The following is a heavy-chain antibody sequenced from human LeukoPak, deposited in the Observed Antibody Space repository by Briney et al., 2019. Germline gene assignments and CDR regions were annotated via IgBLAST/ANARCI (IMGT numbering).Heavy chain of an antibody. D-gene: IGHD3-22*01. Sequence: SVKVSCKASGCTFSSYAISWVRQAPGQGLEWMGGIIPIFGTANYAQKFQGRVTITADESTSTAYLQWSSLKATDTAMYYCARGREYYYDSSGYYYGAFDIWGQGTMVTVSS. CDR2: IIPIFGTA. J-gene: IGHJ3*02. V-gene: IGHV1-69*13. CDR3: ARGREYYYDSSGYYYGAFDI. CDR1: GCTFSSYA.